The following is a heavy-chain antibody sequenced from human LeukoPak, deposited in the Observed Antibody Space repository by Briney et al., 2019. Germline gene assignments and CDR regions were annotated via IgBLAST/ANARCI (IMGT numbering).Heavy chain of an antibody. D-gene: IGHD4-17*01. CDR3: ARATVTTWEFDY. CDR1: GGSISSYY. V-gene: IGHV4-4*07. CDR2: IYTSGST. Sequence: PSETLSLTCTVSGGSISSYYWSWIRQPAGKELEWIGRIYTSGSTYYNPSLKSRVTISVDTSKNQFSLKLSSVTAADTAVYYCARATVTTWEFDYWGQGTLVTVSS. J-gene: IGHJ4*02.